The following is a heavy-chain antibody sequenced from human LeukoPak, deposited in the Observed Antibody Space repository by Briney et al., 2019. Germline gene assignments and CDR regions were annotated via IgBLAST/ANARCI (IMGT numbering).Heavy chain of an antibody. V-gene: IGHV3-30*04. Sequence: GGSLRLSCAASGFTFSSYATHWVRQAPGKGLEWEAVISYDGSNKYYADSVKGRFTISRDNSKNTLYLQMNSLRAEDTAVYYCARADYGDYAFDYWGQGTLVTVSS. CDR1: GFTFSSYA. CDR3: ARADYGDYAFDY. D-gene: IGHD4-17*01. CDR2: ISYDGSNK. J-gene: IGHJ4*02.